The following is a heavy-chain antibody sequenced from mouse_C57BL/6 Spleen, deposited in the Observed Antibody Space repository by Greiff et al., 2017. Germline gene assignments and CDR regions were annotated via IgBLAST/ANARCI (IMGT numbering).Heavy chain of an antibody. Sequence: EVQLVESEGGLVQPGSSMKLSCTASGFTFSDYYMAWVRQVPEKGLEWVANINYDGSSTYYLDSLKSRFIISRDNAKNILYLQMSSLKSEDPATYYCARGLTGTWGYLDVWGTGTTVTVSS. CDR3: ARGLTGTWGYLDV. V-gene: IGHV5-16*01. CDR2: INYDGSST. J-gene: IGHJ1*03. D-gene: IGHD4-1*01. CDR1: GFTFSDYY.